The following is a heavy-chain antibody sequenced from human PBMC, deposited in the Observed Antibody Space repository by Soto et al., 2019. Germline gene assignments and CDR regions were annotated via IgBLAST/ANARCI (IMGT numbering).Heavy chain of an antibody. J-gene: IGHJ5*02. D-gene: IGHD2-15*01. Sequence: PSETLSLTCTVSGGSISSYYWSWIRQPAGKGLEWIGRIYTSGSTNYNPSLKSRVTISVDTSKNQFSLNLISVTAADTAVYYCARGGPKYCSGGSCYNWFDPWGQGTLVTVSS. CDR2: IYTSGST. CDR3: ARGGPKYCSGGSCYNWFDP. V-gene: IGHV4-4*07. CDR1: GGSISSYY.